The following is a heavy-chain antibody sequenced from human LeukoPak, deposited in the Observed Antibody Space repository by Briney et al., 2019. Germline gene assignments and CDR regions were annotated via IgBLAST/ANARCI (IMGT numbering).Heavy chain of an antibody. Sequence: NSSQTLSLTCAVSGGSISSGGYYWSWIRQHPGKGLEWIGSIYYSGTTNYNPSLKSRVIISVDKSQNQFSLELSSVTAADTAIYYCARDRQDYYDSSAYYFDYWGQGTLVTVSS. CDR1: GGSISSGGYY. V-gene: IGHV4-31*11. J-gene: IGHJ4*02. D-gene: IGHD3-22*01. CDR3: ARDRQDYYDSSAYYFDY. CDR2: IYYSGTT.